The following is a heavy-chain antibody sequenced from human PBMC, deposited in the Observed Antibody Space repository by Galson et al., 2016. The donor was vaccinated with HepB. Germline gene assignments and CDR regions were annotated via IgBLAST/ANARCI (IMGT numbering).Heavy chain of an antibody. V-gene: IGHV4-39*01. D-gene: IGHD4-17*01. J-gene: IGHJ4*02. CDR2: ISYSGTT. CDR1: GGSISSTSYF. Sequence: SETLSLTCSVSGGSISSTSYFWAWLRQPPGKGLEWIGSISYSGTTYDNVSLKSRATISKDMSKNQFSLRLNSATAADTAVYYCARVEYLGTPTATFDFWGQGTLVTVSS. CDR3: ARVEYLGTPTATFDF.